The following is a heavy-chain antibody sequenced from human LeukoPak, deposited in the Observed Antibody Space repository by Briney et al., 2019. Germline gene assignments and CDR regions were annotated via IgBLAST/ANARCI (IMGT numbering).Heavy chain of an antibody. J-gene: IGHJ6*03. CDR1: GGSFSGYY. D-gene: IGHD6-19*01. CDR2: ISHRGCT. CDR3: ARDQSGGSGWYGYYYDYMDV. V-gene: IGHV4-34*01. Sequence: SDPLSLTCAVYGGSFSGYYWSWIREPPEKGLEWIGEISHRGCTNYNPSLNSRGTVSVDTFKNQFSLKLISATAPATAVDYCARDQSGGSGWYGYYYDYMDVWGKGTTVTVSS.